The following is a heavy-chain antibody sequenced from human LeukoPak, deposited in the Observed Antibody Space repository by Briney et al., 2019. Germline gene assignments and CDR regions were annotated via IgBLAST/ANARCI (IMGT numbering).Heavy chain of an antibody. J-gene: IGHJ3*02. CDR3: ARDNLGGAFDI. CDR2: INNDGSST. V-gene: IGHV3-74*01. CDR1: GFTFSSYA. Sequence: PGGSLRLSCAASGFTFSSYAMSWVRQAPGKGLVWVSHINNDGSSTTYADSVKGRFTISRDNAKNTQYLQMNSLRAEDTAVYYCARDNLGGAFDIWGQGTMVTVSS.